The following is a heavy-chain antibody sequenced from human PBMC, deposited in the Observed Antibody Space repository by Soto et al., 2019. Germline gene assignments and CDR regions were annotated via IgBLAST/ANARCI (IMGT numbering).Heavy chain of an antibody. CDR1: GFTFSSYG. D-gene: IGHD2-15*01. CDR3: ARDGYCSGGSCYSGYYYGMDV. Sequence: GGSLRLSCAASGFTFSSYGMHWVRQAPGKGLEWMAVIWYDGINKYYADSVKGRFTISRDNSKNTLYLQMNSLRAEDTAVYYCARDGYCSGGSCYSGYYYGMDVWGQGTTVTVSS. J-gene: IGHJ6*02. V-gene: IGHV3-33*01. CDR2: IWYDGINK.